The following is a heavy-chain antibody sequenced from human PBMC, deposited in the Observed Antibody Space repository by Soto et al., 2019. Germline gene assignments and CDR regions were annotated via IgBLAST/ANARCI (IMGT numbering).Heavy chain of an antibody. J-gene: IGHJ6*03. D-gene: IGHD3-16*01. V-gene: IGHV1-18*01. CDR2: ISAYNGNT. Sequence: GASVKGSCKGSGYTLTRYGISWGRQAPGQGLEWMGWISAYNGNTNYAQKLQGRVTMTTDTSTSTAYMELRSLRSDDTAVYYCARDGGLPHHYYYMDVWGKGTTVTVSS. CDR3: ARDGGLPHHYYYMDV. CDR1: GYTLTRYG.